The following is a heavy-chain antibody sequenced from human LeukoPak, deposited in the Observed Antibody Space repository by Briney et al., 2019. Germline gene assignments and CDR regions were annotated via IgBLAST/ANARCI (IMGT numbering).Heavy chain of an antibody. CDR1: GFTFSSYE. V-gene: IGHV3-48*03. D-gene: IGHD5-24*01. Sequence: GGSLRLSCVASGFTFSSYEMNWVRQAPGKGLEWLSYIGSSDSTTHYADSVKGRFTISRDNAKNSLYLQMNSLRAEDTAVYYCARDVVGDGYKRRVKRDYYYYMDVWGKGTTVTVSS. J-gene: IGHJ6*03. CDR3: ARDVVGDGYKRRVKRDYYYYMDV. CDR2: IGSSDSTT.